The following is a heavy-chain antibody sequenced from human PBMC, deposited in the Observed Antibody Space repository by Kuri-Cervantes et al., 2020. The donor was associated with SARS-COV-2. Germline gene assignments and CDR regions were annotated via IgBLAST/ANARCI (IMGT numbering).Heavy chain of an antibody. CDR2: ISYDGSNK. D-gene: IGHD5-24*01. V-gene: IGHV3-30-3*01. J-gene: IGHJ6*02. Sequence: GGSLRLSCAASGFTFSSYAMHWVRQAPGKGLEWVAVISYDGSNKYYADSVKGRFTISRDNSKNTLYLQMNCLRAEDTAVYYCARDHRDGYNWSSFFGGMDVWGQGTTVTVSS. CDR1: GFTFSSYA. CDR3: ARDHRDGYNWSSFFGGMDV.